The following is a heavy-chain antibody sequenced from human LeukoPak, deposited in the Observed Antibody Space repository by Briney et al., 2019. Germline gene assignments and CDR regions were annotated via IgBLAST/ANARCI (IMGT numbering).Heavy chain of an antibody. J-gene: IGHJ4*02. CDR1: GFIFSSHW. CDR3: ASRLPAGLGVDY. Sequence: QAGGSLRLSCAASGFIFSSHWMTWVRQAPGKGLEWVSAISSGGGSAYYADSVKGRFTISRDNSKNTLYLQMNSLTAEDTAVYYCASRLPAGLGVDYWGQGNLVTVSS. D-gene: IGHD2-2*01. V-gene: IGHV3-23*01. CDR2: ISSGGGSA.